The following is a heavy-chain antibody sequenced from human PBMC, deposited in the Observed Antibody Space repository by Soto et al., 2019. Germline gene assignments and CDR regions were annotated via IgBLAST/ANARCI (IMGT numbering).Heavy chain of an antibody. CDR3: AHPRGYGVFDAYDI. V-gene: IGHV3-23*01. CDR2: ISAGGGST. CDR1: GFTFSTYA. D-gene: IGHD4-17*01. Sequence: GGSLRLCGVASGFTFSTYAMSWVRQAPGKGLEWVSAISAGGGSTYYADSVKGRFTISRDNSINTLYLQMNSLRTEDTAVYYCAHPRGYGVFDAYDIWGQGAMVTVSS. J-gene: IGHJ3*02.